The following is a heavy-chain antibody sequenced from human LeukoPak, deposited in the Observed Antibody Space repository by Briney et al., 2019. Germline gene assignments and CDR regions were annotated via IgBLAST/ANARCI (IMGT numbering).Heavy chain of an antibody. Sequence: GGSLRLSRAASGFTFSSYAMHWVRQAPGKGLEWVAVISYDGSNKYYADSVKGRFTISRDNAKNSLYLQMNSLRAEDTAVYYCARVGPWVNPDYYYYYMDVWGKGTTVTVSS. V-gene: IGHV3-30*04. CDR3: ARVGPWVNPDYYYYYMDV. CDR1: GFTFSSYA. J-gene: IGHJ6*03. D-gene: IGHD1-14*01. CDR2: ISYDGSNK.